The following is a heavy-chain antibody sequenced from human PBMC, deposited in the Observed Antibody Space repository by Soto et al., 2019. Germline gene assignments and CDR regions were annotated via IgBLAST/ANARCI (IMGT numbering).Heavy chain of an antibody. Sequence: QVQLQQWGAGLLKPSETLSLTCAVYGGSFSGYYWSWIRQPPGKGLEWIGEINHSGSTNYNPSLNGRVTISVDTSKTQFTLKPGSVTAADTAVYYCARGRITRGYSYGSDRFDYWGQGTLVTVSS. V-gene: IGHV4-34*01. CDR1: GGSFSGYY. CDR3: ARGRITRGYSYGSDRFDY. CDR2: INHSGST. J-gene: IGHJ4*02. D-gene: IGHD5-18*01.